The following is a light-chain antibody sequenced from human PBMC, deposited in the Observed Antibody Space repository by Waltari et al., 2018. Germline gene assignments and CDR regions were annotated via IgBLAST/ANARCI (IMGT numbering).Light chain of an antibody. CDR1: NIGFKS. Sequence: YGLTQPPSVSVALGQTATLTCWGNNIGFKSVPWYQLKAGQAPVLGLHRDSNRPSGIPDRFSGSNSGNTATLTISSAQAGDEADYFCQVWDSSTFFGGGTKLTVL. CDR3: QVWDSSTF. V-gene: IGLV3-9*01. J-gene: IGLJ2*01. CDR2: RDS.